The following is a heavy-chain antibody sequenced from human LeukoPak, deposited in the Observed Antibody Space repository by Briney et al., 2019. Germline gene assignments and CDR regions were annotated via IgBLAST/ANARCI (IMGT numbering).Heavy chain of an antibody. Sequence: ASVKVSCKASGYTFTGYYMHWVRQAPGQGLEWMGWINPNSGGTNYAQKFQGRVTMTRDTSISTAYMELSSLRSDDTAVYYCARDFRGANWFDPWGQGTLVTVSS. CDR3: ARDFRGANWFDP. D-gene: IGHD3-10*01. CDR2: INPNSGGT. J-gene: IGHJ5*02. V-gene: IGHV1-2*02. CDR1: GYTFTGYY.